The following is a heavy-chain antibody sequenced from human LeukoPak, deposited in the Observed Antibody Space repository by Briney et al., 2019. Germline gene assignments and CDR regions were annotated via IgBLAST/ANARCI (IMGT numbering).Heavy chain of an antibody. V-gene: IGHV1-2*02. D-gene: IGHD1-14*01. CDR1: GYTFTGYY. Sequence: GASVKVSCKTSGYTFTGYYMHWVRQAPGQGLQWMGWNNPNSGGTNYAQKFQGRVTMTRDMSTSTVYMELSSLRSEDTAVYYCARDIPTGIHDYGDYWGQGTLVTVSS. CDR3: ARDIPTGIHDYGDY. J-gene: IGHJ4*02. CDR2: NNPNSGGT.